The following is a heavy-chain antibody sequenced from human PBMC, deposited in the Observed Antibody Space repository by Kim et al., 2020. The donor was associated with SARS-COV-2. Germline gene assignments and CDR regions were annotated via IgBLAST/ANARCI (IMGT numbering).Heavy chain of an antibody. CDR1: GGSISSYY. CDR2: IYYSGST. CDR3: ARLRAPKYGMAV. V-gene: IGHV4-59*01. Sequence: SETLSLTCTVSGGSISSYYWSWIRQPPGKGLEWIGYIYYSGSTNYNPSLKSRVTISADTSKNQFSLKLSSVTAADTAVYYCARLRAPKYGMAVGGQGTT. J-gene: IGHJ6*02.